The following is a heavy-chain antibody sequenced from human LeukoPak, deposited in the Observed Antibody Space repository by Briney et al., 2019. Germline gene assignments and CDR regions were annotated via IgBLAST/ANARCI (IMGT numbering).Heavy chain of an antibody. CDR1: GYTFTDYW. Sequence: PGGSLRLSCAGSGYTFTDYWMHWVRQAPGKGLEWVASVTKDGGETYYVDSAKGRFTISRDNAKNSVHLQMSSLRDQDTAVYWCRRGHWDDHAWGQGTLVTVSS. CDR3: RRGHWDDHA. V-gene: IGHV3-7*01. J-gene: IGHJ5*02. D-gene: IGHD7-27*01. CDR2: VTKDGGET.